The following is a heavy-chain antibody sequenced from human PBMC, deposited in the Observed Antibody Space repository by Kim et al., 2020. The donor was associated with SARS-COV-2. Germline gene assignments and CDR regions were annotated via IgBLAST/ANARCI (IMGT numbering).Heavy chain of an antibody. CDR2: IDPSDSYT. J-gene: IGHJ3*02. D-gene: IGHD3-10*01. CDR3: AGTNYYGSGSWAAAFDI. CDR1: GYSFTSYW. V-gene: IGHV5-10-1*01. Sequence: GESLKISCKGSGYSFTSYWISWVRQMPGKGLEWMGRIDPSDSYTNYSPSFQGHVTISADKSISTAYLQWSSLKASDTAMYYCAGTNYYGSGSWAAAFDIWGQGTMVTVSS.